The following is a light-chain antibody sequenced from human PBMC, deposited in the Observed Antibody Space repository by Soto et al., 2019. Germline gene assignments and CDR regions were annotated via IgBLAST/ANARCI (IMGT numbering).Light chain of an antibody. CDR1: QSLGDGDGNTY. V-gene: IGKV2-30*01. J-gene: IGKJ5*01. Sequence: VVMARSIISLPVTLGQPASISCRCNQSLGDGDGNTYLTWMQQRPGHAQRRLTYQVAKRDSGGPGRFSGSASGTHFTLKISRVEAEDVGVYYCMQGTHWPPTFGHGTRLEIK. CDR3: MQGTHWPPT. CDR2: QVA.